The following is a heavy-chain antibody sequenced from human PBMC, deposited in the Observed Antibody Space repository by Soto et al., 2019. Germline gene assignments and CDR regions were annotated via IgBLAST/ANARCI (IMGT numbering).Heavy chain of an antibody. V-gene: IGHV3-30*18. CDR1: GFTFSSYG. CDR3: AKEDSSSWHYYYGMDV. Sequence: QVQLVESGGGVVQPGRSLRLSCAASGFTFSSYGMNWVRQAPGKGLEWVAVISYDGSNKYYADSVKGRFTISRDSSKNMLYLQMNSLRAEDTAVYYCAKEDSSSWHYYYGMDVWGQGTTLTVSS. CDR2: ISYDGSNK. J-gene: IGHJ6*02. D-gene: IGHD6-13*01.